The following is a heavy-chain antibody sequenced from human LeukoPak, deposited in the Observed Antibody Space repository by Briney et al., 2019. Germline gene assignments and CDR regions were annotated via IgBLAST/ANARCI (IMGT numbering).Heavy chain of an antibody. CDR1: IGSVSSSSYY. CDR3: ATPYCSSTSCYPGEIDY. Sequence: PSETLSLTCTVSIGSVSSSSYYWGWLRQPPGTGLEWIGSIYYSGSTYYNPSLKSRVTISVDTSKNQFSLKLSSVTAADTAVYYCATPYCSSTSCYPGEIDYWGQGTLVTVSS. J-gene: IGHJ4*02. V-gene: IGHV4-39*01. D-gene: IGHD2-2*01. CDR2: IYYSGST.